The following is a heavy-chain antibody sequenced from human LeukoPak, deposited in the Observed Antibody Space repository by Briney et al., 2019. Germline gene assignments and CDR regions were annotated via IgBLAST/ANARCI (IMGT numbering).Heavy chain of an antibody. J-gene: IGHJ4*02. Sequence: GGSLRLSCAASGFTFSNYWMSWVRQAPGKGLEWVANIKQDGSENYYVDSVKGRFIISRDNAKNPLYLQMNSLRAEGTALYYCARSLGYCSGSTCYPFDYWGQGTLVTVSS. CDR1: GFTFSNYW. D-gene: IGHD2-15*01. CDR3: ARSLGYCSGSTCYPFDY. V-gene: IGHV3-7*04. CDR2: IKQDGSEN.